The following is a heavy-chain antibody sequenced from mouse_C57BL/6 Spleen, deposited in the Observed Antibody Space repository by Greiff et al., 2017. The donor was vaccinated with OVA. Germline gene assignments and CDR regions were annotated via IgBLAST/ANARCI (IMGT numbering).Heavy chain of an antibody. CDR3: VRKSDGNYGFAY. CDR1: GFSLTSYG. CDR2: IWSGGST. V-gene: IGHV2-2*01. D-gene: IGHD2-1*01. Sequence: QVQLKESGPGLVQPSQSLSITCTVSGFSLTSYGVHWVRQSPGKGLEWLGVIWSGGSTDYNAAFISRLSISKDNSKSQVFFKMNSLQADDTAIYYCVRKSDGNYGFAYWGQGTLVTVSA. J-gene: IGHJ3*01.